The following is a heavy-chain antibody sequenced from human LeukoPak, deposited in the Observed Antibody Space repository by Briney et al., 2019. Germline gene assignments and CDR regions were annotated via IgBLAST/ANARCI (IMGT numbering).Heavy chain of an antibody. CDR2: IYYSGST. Sequence: SETLSLTRTVSGGSISSGSYYWSWIRQPPGKGLEWIGSIYYSGSTYYNPSLKSRVTISVDTSKNQFSLKLSSVTAAVTAVYYCAREELLWGYWYFDLWGRGTLVTVSS. CDR1: GGSISSGSYY. CDR3: AREELLWGYWYFDL. D-gene: IGHD1-26*01. J-gene: IGHJ2*01. V-gene: IGHV4-39*02.